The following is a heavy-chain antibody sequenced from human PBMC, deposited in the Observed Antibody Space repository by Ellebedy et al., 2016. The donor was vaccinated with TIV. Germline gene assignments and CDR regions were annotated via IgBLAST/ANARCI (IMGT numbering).Heavy chain of an antibody. V-gene: IGHV4-39*01. Sequence: SETLSLTXTVSGGSISSSSYYWGWIRQPPGKGLEWIGSIYYSGSTYYNPSLKSRVTISVDTSKNQFSLKLSSVTAADTAVYYCARRGEYCSGGSCSKFDYWGQGTLVTVSS. J-gene: IGHJ4*02. CDR1: GGSISSSSYY. CDR2: IYYSGST. CDR3: ARRGEYCSGGSCSKFDY. D-gene: IGHD2-15*01.